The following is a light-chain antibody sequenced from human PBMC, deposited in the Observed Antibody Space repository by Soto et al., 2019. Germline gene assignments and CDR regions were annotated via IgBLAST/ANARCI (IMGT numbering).Light chain of an antibody. CDR1: SSDVGSYNL. CDR2: EVS. V-gene: IGLV2-23*02. CDR3: CSYAGSSTYV. Sequence: QSALTQPASGSGSPGQSITISCTGISSDVGSYNLVSWYQQHPGKAPKLMIYEVSKRPSGVSNRFSGSKSGITASLTISGLQAEDEADYYCCSYAGSSTYVFGTGTKVT. J-gene: IGLJ1*01.